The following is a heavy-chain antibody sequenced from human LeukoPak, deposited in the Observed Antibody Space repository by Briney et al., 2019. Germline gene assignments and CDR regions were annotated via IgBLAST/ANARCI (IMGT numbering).Heavy chain of an antibody. CDR2: INSDGSST. J-gene: IGHJ4*02. CDR1: GFTFSSYW. CDR3: AQGVPYYYGSGSYPIDY. D-gene: IGHD3-10*01. Sequence: GGSLRLSCAASGFTFSSYWMHWVRQAPGKGLVWVSRINSDGSSTSYADSVKGRFTISRDNAKNTLYLQMNSLRAEDTAVYYCAQGVPYYYGSGSYPIDYWGQGTLVTVSS. V-gene: IGHV3-74*01.